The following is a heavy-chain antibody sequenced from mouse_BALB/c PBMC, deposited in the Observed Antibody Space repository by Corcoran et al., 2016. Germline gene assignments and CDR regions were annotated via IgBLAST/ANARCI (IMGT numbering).Heavy chain of an antibody. CDR1: GYTFTNYG. J-gene: IGHJ1*01. D-gene: IGHD2-9*01. Sequence: QIQLVQSGPELKKPGETVKISCKASGYTFTNYGMNWVKQAPGKGLKWMGWINTYTGEPTYADDFKGRFAFSLETSASTAYLQINNLKNEDTDTYFCATFYGYDSNWYCDVWGAGTTVTVSS. V-gene: IGHV9-3-1*01. CDR3: ATFYGYDSNWYCDV. CDR2: INTYTGEP.